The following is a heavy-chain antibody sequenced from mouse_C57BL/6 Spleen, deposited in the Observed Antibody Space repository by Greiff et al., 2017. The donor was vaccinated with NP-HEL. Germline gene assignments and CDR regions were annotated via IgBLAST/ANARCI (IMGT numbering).Heavy chain of an antibody. CDR1: GYTFTDYE. J-gene: IGHJ3*01. CDR3: TRSGGDYDRFAY. Sequence: VKLMESGAELVRPGASVTLSCKASGYTFTDYEMHWVKQTPVHGLEWIGAIDPETGGTAYNQKFKGKAILTADKSSSTAYMELRSLTSEDSAVNYCTRSGGDYDRFAYWGQGTLVTVSA. D-gene: IGHD2-4*01. V-gene: IGHV1-15*01. CDR2: IDPETGGT.